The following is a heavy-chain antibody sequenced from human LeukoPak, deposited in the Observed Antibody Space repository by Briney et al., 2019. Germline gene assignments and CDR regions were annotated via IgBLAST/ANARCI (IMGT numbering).Heavy chain of an antibody. CDR3: ARAPYSSGWSDPFDY. V-gene: IGHV3-21*01. D-gene: IGHD6-13*01. J-gene: IGHJ4*02. CDR1: GFTFSSYS. CDR2: ISSSSSYI. Sequence: GGLLRLSCAASGFTFSSYSMNWVRQAPGKGLEWVSSISSSSSYIYYADSVKGRFTISRDNAKNSLYLQMNSLRAEDTAVYYCARAPYSSGWSDPFDYWGQGTLVTVSS.